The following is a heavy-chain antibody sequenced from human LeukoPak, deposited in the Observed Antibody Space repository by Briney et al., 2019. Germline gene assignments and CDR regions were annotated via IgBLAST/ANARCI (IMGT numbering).Heavy chain of an antibody. D-gene: IGHD3-3*01. Sequence: RASVKVSCTASGGTFSSYAISWVRQAPGQGLEWMGGIIPIFGTANYAQKFQGRVTITADESTSTAYMELSSLRSEDTAVYYCARSAGRNYDFRSGFNPFDYWGQGTLVTVSS. CDR3: ARSAGRNYDFRSGFNPFDY. CDR2: IIPIFGTA. J-gene: IGHJ4*02. V-gene: IGHV1-69*13. CDR1: GGTFSSYA.